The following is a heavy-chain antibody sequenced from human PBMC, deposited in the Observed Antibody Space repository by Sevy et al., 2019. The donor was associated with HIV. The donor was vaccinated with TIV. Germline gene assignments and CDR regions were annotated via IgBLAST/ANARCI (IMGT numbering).Heavy chain of an antibody. V-gene: IGHV3-21*04. J-gene: IGHJ4*02. CDR1: GFTFSSYW. CDR2: LSFGCGEI. CDR3: AREGCTKPHDY. Sequence: GGSLRLSCAASGFTFSSYWMHWVRQAPGKGLEWVSTLSFGCGEINYADSVKGRFTISRDNSKSSVYLQMNNLRPEDTAVYYCAREGCTKPHDYWGQGTLVTVSS. D-gene: IGHD2-8*01.